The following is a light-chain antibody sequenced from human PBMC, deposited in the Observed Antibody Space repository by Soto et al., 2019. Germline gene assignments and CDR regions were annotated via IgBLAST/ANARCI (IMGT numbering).Light chain of an antibody. V-gene: IGLV1-44*01. CDR3: ASWDDNLNGPV. CDR2: TNT. Sequence: QSVLTQPPSASGTPGQRVTISCSGSSSNVGGNPVNWYQHVPTTAPKLLIYTNTQRPSGVPDRFSGSKSGTSASLAISGLQSEDEADYYCASWDDNLNGPVFGTGTKVTVL. CDR1: SSNVGGNP. J-gene: IGLJ1*01.